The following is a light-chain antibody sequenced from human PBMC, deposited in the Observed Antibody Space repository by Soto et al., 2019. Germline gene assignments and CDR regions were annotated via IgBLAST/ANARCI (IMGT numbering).Light chain of an antibody. CDR1: QSLLHNIGYNY. CDR3: MQVLQSPHT. CDR2: LGS. Sequence: DIVMTQSPLSLPVTPGEPASISCRSSQSLLHNIGYNYLDWYLQKPGQSPQLLIYLGSNRASGVADRFSGSGSATDFTLKISRVEAADVGIYYCMQVLQSPHTFGQGTKLEIK. V-gene: IGKV2-28*01. J-gene: IGKJ2*01.